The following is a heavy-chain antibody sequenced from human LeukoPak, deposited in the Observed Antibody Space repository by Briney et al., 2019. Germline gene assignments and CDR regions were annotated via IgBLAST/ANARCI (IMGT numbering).Heavy chain of an antibody. CDR3: ARSIAAAGTSDYYYGMDV. V-gene: IGHV4-59*01. J-gene: IGHJ6*02. CDR1: GGSISSYY. CDR2: IYYSGST. Sequence: SETLSLTCTVSGGSISSYYWSWIRQPPGKGLEWIGYIYYSGSTNYNPSLKSRVTISVDTSKNQFSLKLSSVTAADTAVYYCARSIAAAGTSDYYYGMDVWGQGTTVTVSS. D-gene: IGHD6-13*01.